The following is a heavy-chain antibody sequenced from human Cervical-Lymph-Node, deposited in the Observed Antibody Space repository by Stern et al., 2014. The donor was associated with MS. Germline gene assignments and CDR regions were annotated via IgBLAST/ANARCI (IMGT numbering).Heavy chain of an antibody. V-gene: IGHV4-4*02. Sequence: QVQLQESRPGLVKPSGTLSLTCGVSGSAITTSNWWTWVRQPPGKGLEWIGELYHSWNINFNPSLKSRVNMSVDRSKNQISLKVTSVTAADTAVYYCARGEVTTWFDSWGPGTLVTVSS. CDR3: ARGEVTTWFDS. J-gene: IGHJ5*01. CDR1: GSAITTSNW. CDR2: LYHSWNI. D-gene: IGHD4-17*01.